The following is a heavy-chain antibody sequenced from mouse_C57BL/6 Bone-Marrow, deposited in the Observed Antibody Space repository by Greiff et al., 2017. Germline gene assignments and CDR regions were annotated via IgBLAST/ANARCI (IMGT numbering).Heavy chain of an antibody. J-gene: IGHJ3*01. V-gene: IGHV1-69*01. CDR2: IDPSDSYT. D-gene: IGHD1-1*01. CDR3: ARPNYYGSSSWFAY. CDR1: GYTFTSYW. Sequence: VQLQQPGAELVMPGASVKLSCKASGYTFTSYWMHWVKQRPGQGLEWIGEIDPSDSYTNYNQKFKGKSTLTVDKSSSTAYMQLSSLTSEDSAVYYGARPNYYGSSSWFAYWGQGTLVTVSA.